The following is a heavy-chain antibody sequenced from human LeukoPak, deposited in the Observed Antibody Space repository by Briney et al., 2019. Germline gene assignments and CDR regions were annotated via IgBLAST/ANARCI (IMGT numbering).Heavy chain of an antibody. D-gene: IGHD1-26*01. J-gene: IGHJ3*02. CDR1: GYTFTSYA. V-gene: IGHV1-3*01. CDR2: INAGNGNT. CDR3: ARDRWELLPADAFDI. Sequence: AASVKVSCKASGYTFTSYAMHWARQAPGQRLEWMGWINAGNGNTKYSQKFQGRVTITRDTSASTAYMELSSLRSEDTAVYYCARDRWELLPADAFDIWGQGTMVTVSS.